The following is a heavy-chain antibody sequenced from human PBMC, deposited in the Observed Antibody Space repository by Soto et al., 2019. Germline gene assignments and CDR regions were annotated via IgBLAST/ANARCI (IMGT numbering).Heavy chain of an antibody. D-gene: IGHD2-2*01. J-gene: IGHJ5*02. CDR1: VGSISSGGYS. CDR3: AIVPDR. Sequence: QLQLQESGSGLVKPSQTLSLTCAGSVGSISSGGYSWSWIRQPPGKGLEWIGYIYNSGSTYYNPALKSRVTISVDSAKNQFSLKLSSVTAADTAVYYCAIVPDRWGQGTLVTVSS. V-gene: IGHV4-30-2*01. CDR2: IYNSGST.